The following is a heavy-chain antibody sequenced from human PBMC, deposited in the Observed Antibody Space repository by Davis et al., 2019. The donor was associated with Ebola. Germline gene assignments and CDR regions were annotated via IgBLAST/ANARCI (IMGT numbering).Heavy chain of an antibody. V-gene: IGHV3-23*01. D-gene: IGHD1/OR15-1a*01. CDR3: AKFRGTQQMDY. Sequence: GESLKISCVASGFTFSTYAMNWVRQAPGKGLEWVPVISGNGETTFYADSVKGRFTISRDNAKNTLYLQMKSLRAEDTAIYYCAKFRGTQQMDYWGQGTLVTVSS. J-gene: IGHJ4*02. CDR1: GFTFSTYA. CDR2: ISGNGETT.